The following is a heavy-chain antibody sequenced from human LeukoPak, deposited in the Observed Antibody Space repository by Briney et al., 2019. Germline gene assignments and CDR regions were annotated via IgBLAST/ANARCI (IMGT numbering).Heavy chain of an antibody. D-gene: IGHD6-13*01. CDR3: ARQGVTAAENNYFYYYMDF. CDR2: ISPNSGNT. Sequence: GASVKVSCKASGYTFPNFGITWVRHAPGQGLEWMGWISPNSGNTKSAQKFQGRVTMTTDTSTSTAYMELRGLRSDDTAVYYCARQGVTAAENNYFYYYMDFWGKGTTVTVSS. CDR1: GYTFPNFG. J-gene: IGHJ6*03. V-gene: IGHV1-18*01.